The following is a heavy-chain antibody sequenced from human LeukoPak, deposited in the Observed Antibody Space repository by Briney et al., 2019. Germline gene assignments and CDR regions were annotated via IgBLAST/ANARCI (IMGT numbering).Heavy chain of an antibody. V-gene: IGHV1-2*02. D-gene: IGHD2-21*01. CDR1: GYTFTGYY. CDR2: INPNSGGT. CDR3: ATVVIGSYDAFDI. Sequence: ASVKVSCKASGYTFTGYYMHWVRQAPGQGLEWMGWINPNSGGTNYAQKFQGRVTMTRDTSISTAYMELSRLRSDDTAVYYCATVVIGSYDAFDIWGQGTMVTVPS. J-gene: IGHJ3*02.